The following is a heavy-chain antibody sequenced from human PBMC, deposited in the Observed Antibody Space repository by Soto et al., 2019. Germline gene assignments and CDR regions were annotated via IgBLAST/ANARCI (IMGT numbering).Heavy chain of an antibody. V-gene: IGHV3-23*01. J-gene: IGHJ4*02. CDR2: ISGGGSTA. Sequence: GGSLRLSCAASGFNFAKYAMNWVRQAPGQGLEWVSAISGGGSTAYYADSVKGRFTISRDNSRNTVHLQIDSLRVEDTAVYYCAKNHTAITEFDYWGQGTLVTVSS. CDR3: AKNHTAITEFDY. D-gene: IGHD5-18*01. CDR1: GFNFAKYA.